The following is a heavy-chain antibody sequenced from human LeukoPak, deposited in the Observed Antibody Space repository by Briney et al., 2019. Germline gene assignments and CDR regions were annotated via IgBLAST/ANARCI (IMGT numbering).Heavy chain of an antibody. D-gene: IGHD5-18*01. Sequence: PGGSLRLSCAASGVTLSDYAMSWVRQAPGKGLECVSSIRGSGETTYYADSAKGCFTISRDRSKNTLHLVMNSLRVEDTAVYYCAIDDSSGHTSGFGYWGQGILVTVSS. CDR2: IRGSGETT. CDR3: AIDDSSGHTSGFGY. CDR1: GVTLSDYA. V-gene: IGHV3-23*01. J-gene: IGHJ4*02.